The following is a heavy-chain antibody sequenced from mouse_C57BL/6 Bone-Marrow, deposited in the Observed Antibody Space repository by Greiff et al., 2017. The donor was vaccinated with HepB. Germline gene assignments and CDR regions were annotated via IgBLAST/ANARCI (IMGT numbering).Heavy chain of an antibody. CDR3: AREGRSGYVDY. CDR2: ISYDGSN. D-gene: IGHD3-2*02. Sequence: VQLQQSGPGLVKPSQSLSLTCSVTGYSITSGYYWNWIRQFPGNKLEWMGYISYDGSNNYNPSLKNRISITRDTSKNQFFLKLNSVTTEDTATYYCAREGRSGYVDYWGQGTTLTVSS. CDR1: GYSITSGYY. J-gene: IGHJ2*01. V-gene: IGHV3-6*01.